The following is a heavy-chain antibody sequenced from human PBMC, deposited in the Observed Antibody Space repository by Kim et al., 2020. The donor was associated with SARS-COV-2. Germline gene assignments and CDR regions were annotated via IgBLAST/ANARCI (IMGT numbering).Heavy chain of an antibody. Sequence: GESLKISCKGSGYSFTSYWISWVRQMPGKGLEWMGRIDPSDSYTNYSPSFQGHVTISADKSISTAYLQWSSLKASDTAMYYCARRGIQLWLQGNWFDPWGQGTLVTVSS. D-gene: IGHD5-18*01. CDR1: GYSFTSYW. CDR2: IDPSDSYT. CDR3: ARRGIQLWLQGNWFDP. V-gene: IGHV5-10-1*01. J-gene: IGHJ5*02.